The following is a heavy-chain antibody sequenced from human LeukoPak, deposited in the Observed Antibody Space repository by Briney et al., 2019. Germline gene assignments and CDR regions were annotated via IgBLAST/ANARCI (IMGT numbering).Heavy chain of an antibody. Sequence: SETLSPTCAVYGGSLSGYYWSWIRQPPGKGLEWIGEINHSGSANYNPSLKSRVTISLDTSKNQFSLKLSSVTAADTAVYYCARGQGTVTTHWGQGTLVTVSS. D-gene: IGHD4-17*01. CDR2: INHSGSA. CDR1: GGSLSGYY. V-gene: IGHV4-34*01. CDR3: ARGQGTVTTH. J-gene: IGHJ4*02.